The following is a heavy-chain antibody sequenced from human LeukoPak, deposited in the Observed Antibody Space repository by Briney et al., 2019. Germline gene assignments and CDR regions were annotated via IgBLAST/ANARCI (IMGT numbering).Heavy chain of an antibody. J-gene: IGHJ4*02. CDR3: AAPGVPAATYYFDY. CDR2: LYTGGGT. D-gene: IGHD2-2*01. Sequence: GGSLRLSCAASGFIVSDSYMIWVRQAPGKGLEWVSVLYTGGGTFYADSVKGRFTISRDNSKNTVYLQMNSLRAEDTAVYYCAAPGVPAATYYFDYWGQGTLVTVSS. V-gene: IGHV3-66*02. CDR1: GFIVSDSY.